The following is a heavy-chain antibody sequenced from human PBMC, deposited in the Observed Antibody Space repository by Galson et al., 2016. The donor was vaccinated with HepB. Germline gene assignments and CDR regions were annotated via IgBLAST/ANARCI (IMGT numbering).Heavy chain of an antibody. CDR1: GFSFSSYA. CDR2: ISGFGERT. J-gene: IGHJ5*01. V-gene: IGHV3-23*01. D-gene: IGHD3-16*02. Sequence: SLRLSCAASGFSFSSYAMSWVRQAPGKGLEWASAISGFGERTYYADSVKGRFIISRDDSKKEVYLQMNRLRAEDTAVYYCAKGPFGGVVVRYDSWGQGTLVTVSS. CDR3: AKGPFGGVVVRYDS.